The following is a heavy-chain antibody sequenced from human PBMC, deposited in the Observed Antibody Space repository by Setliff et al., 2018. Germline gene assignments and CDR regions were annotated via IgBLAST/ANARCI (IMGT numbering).Heavy chain of an antibody. V-gene: IGHV1-18*01. CDR3: ARDLVDYNGLGSYYSAY. CDR1: GGTFSSYA. J-gene: IGHJ4*02. Sequence: ASVKVSCKASGGTFSSYAISWVRQAPGQGPEWMGLISLHNEYTEYPQKFQDRLSLTADTSTNTVYMELRGLRSDDSAVYYCARDLVDYNGLGSYYSAYWGQGTLVTVSS. D-gene: IGHD3-10*01. CDR2: ISLHNEYT.